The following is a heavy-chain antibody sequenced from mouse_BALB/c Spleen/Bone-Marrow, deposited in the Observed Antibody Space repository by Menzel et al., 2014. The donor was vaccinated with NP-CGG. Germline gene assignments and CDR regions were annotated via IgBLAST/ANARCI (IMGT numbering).Heavy chain of an antibody. J-gene: IGHJ4*01. Sequence: VMLVESGPGLVSPSQSLSITCTVSGFSLTSYGVHWVRRPPGKGLEWLVVIWSDGSTTYNSSLKSRLNIRKDNSKSQVFLKVNSLQTDDTAMYYCARTGTYYAMDYWGQGTSVTVSS. CDR2: IWSDGST. V-gene: IGHV2-6*02. D-gene: IGHD4-1*01. CDR3: ARTGTYYAMDY. CDR1: GFSLTSYG.